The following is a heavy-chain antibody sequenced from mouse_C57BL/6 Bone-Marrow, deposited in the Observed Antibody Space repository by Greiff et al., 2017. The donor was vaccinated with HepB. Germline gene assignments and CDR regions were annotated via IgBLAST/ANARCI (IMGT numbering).Heavy chain of an antibody. J-gene: IGHJ4*01. V-gene: IGHV5-4*01. D-gene: IGHD2-5*01. Sequence: EVKVVESGGGLVKPGGSLKLSCAASGFTFSSYAMSWVRQTPEKRLEWVATISAGGSYTYYPDNVKGRFTISRDNAKNNLYLQMSHLKSEDTATYYYARDGDYSNFAMDYWGQGNSVTVSS. CDR3: ARDGDYSNFAMDY. CDR2: ISAGGSYT. CDR1: GFTFSSYA.